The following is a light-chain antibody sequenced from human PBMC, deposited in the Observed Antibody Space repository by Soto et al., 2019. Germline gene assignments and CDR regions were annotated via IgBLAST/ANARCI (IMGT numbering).Light chain of an antibody. CDR2: AAS. V-gene: IGKV1-17*01. J-gene: IGKJ1*01. Sequence: DIQMTQFPSSLSASVGDRVTITCRASQGIRNDLGWYQQKPGKAPKRLIYAASSLQSGVPSRFSGSRSGTEFALAISSLQPEDSATFYCLQHSTYPLTFGQGTKVEIK. CDR1: QGIRND. CDR3: LQHSTYPLT.